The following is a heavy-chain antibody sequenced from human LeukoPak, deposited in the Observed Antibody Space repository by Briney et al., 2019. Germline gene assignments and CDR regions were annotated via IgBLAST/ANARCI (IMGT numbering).Heavy chain of an antibody. Sequence: SQTLTLTCSVCIHFLCSVSYHWRWIRQPAGDGLESFWRCWTNGSTHCNPSLKIRVPISEGTSQNQFSLKLSSVTAADTAVYYCARGGSGWSDGAFDIWGQGTMVTVSS. J-gene: IGHJ3*02. V-gene: IGHV4-61*02. CDR1: IHFLCSVSYH. D-gene: IGHD6-19*01. CDR3: ARGGSGWSDGAFDI. CDR2: CWTNGST.